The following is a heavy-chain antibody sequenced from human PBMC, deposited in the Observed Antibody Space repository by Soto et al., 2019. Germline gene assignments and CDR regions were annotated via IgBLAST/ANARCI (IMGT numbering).Heavy chain of an antibody. Sequence: SETLSLTCTVSGGSISSYYWSWIRQPPGKGLEWIGYIYYSGSTNYNPSLKSRVTISVDTSKNQFSLKLSSVTAADTAVYYCARGPGRDIVVVPAARAFDYWGQGTLVTVSS. D-gene: IGHD2-2*01. CDR1: GGSISSYY. CDR2: IYYSGST. V-gene: IGHV4-59*12. CDR3: ARGPGRDIVVVPAARAFDY. J-gene: IGHJ4*02.